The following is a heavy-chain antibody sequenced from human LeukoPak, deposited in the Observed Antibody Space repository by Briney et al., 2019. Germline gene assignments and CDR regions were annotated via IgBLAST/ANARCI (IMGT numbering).Heavy chain of an antibody. V-gene: IGHV4-39*02. J-gene: IGHJ3*02. D-gene: IGHD4-17*01. CDR3: ARGDYGDYDDAFDI. Sequence: WVRQPPGKGLEWIGSIYYSGSTYYNPSLKSRVTISVDTSKNQFSLKLSSVTAADTAVYYCARGDYGDYDDAFDIWGQGTMVTVSS. CDR2: IYYSGST.